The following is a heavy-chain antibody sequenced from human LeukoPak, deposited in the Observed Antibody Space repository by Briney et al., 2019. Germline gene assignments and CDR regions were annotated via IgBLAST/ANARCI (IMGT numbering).Heavy chain of an antibody. CDR3: ARQVGDYGDFDY. Sequence: GESLKISCQGSGYSFPSYWIGWVRQMPGKGLEWMGIIYPGDSDTRYSLSFQGQVTISADTSINTAYLQWSSLKASDTAMYYCARQVGDYGDFDYWGQGTLVTVSS. CDR1: GYSFPSYW. V-gene: IGHV5-51*01. CDR2: IYPGDSDT. J-gene: IGHJ4*02. D-gene: IGHD4-17*01.